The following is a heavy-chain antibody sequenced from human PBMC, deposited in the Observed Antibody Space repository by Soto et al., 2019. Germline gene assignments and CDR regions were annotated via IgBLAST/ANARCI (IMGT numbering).Heavy chain of an antibody. D-gene: IGHD5-12*01. CDR3: ARGKDRLQLGGNYYYIMDV. J-gene: IGHJ6*02. V-gene: IGHV1-69*12. CDR2: IMPIFRTP. CDR1: GGTFSNSA. Sequence: QVQLEQSGAEVKKPGSSVKVSCKASGGTFSNSAISWVRQAPGQGLEWMGGIMPIFRTPDYAQKFQGRVTITADESTSTAYMELSGLRSEDTAVYYCARGKDRLQLGGNYYYIMDVWGQGTTVTVSS.